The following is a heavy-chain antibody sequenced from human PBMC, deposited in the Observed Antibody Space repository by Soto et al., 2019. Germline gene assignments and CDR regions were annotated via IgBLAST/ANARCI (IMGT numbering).Heavy chain of an antibody. Sequence: QVTLKESGPVLVKPTETLTLTCTVSGFSLSNARMGVSWIRQPPGKALEWLAHIFSNDEKSYSTSLKSRLTISKDTSKSQVVLTMTNMDRVDTATYYCARIPSGPGIAGDWGQGTLVTVSS. V-gene: IGHV2-26*01. CDR1: GFSLSNARMG. J-gene: IGHJ4*02. D-gene: IGHD6-13*01. CDR2: IFSNDEK. CDR3: ARIPSGPGIAGD.